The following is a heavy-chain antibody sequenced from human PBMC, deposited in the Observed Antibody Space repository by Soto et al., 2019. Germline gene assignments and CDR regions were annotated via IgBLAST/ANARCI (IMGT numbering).Heavy chain of an antibody. CDR2: IYSGGST. J-gene: IGHJ6*02. V-gene: IGHV3-53*01. D-gene: IGHD3-22*01. Sequence: GGSLRLSCAASGFTVSSNYMSWVRQAPGRGLEWVSVIYSGGSTYYADSVKGRFTISRDNSKNTLYLQMNSLRAEDTAVYYCARDCGSYYYDSSGPNAHYGMDVWGQGTTVTVSS. CDR1: GFTVSSNY. CDR3: ARDCGSYYYDSSGPNAHYGMDV.